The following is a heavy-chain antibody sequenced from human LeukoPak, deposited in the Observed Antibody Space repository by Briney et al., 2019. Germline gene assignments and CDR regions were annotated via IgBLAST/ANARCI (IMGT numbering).Heavy chain of an antibody. Sequence: GASVKVSCKASGYTFTGYYMHWVRQAPGQGLEWMGWINPNSGGTNYAQKFQGRVTMTRDTSISTAYMELSRLRSDDTAVYYCARDSRKHYYGSGSYPDYWGPGTLVTVSS. D-gene: IGHD3-10*01. V-gene: IGHV1-2*02. J-gene: IGHJ4*02. CDR1: GYTFTGYY. CDR2: INPNSGGT. CDR3: ARDSRKHYYGSGSYPDY.